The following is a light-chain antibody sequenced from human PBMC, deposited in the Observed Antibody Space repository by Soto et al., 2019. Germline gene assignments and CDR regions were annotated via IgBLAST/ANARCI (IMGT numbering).Light chain of an antibody. CDR2: EVS. CDR1: SSDVGTYNY. Sequence: QSVLTQPPSASGSPGQSVTISCTGTSSDVGTYNYVSWYQKHPGKAPKLMIYEVSKRPSGVPDRFSGSKSGNTASLTVSGLQTEDEADYYCSSYAGSNVVFGGGTKLTV. CDR3: SSYAGSNVV. V-gene: IGLV2-8*01. J-gene: IGLJ2*01.